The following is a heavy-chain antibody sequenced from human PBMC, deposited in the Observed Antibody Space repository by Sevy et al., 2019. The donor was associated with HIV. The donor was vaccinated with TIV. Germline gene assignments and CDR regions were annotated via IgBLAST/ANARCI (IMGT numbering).Heavy chain of an antibody. J-gene: IGHJ3*02. CDR2: ISGSSYST. Sequence: GGSLRLSCAASGFNFNTFAMSWVRQAPGKGLEWVSAISGSSYSTYYAHSVKGRFTISRDNAKNSLFLQMNSLRAEDTAVYYCARDETWDAFDIWGQGTMVTVSS. CDR3: ARDETWDAFDI. V-gene: IGHV3-23*01. CDR1: GFNFNTFA.